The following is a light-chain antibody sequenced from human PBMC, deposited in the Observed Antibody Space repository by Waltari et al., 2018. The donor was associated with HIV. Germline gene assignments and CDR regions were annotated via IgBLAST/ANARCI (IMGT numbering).Light chain of an antibody. J-gene: IGKJ4*01. V-gene: IGKV1-39*01. CDR1: HTIGFY. CDR2: ADS. CDR3: QQSYSTPPT. Sequence: DIHLTQSPSSLSASVGDSVTITSRASHTIGFYLHWYQQKPGPDLNLLIYADSRFQGGGSSRGRGSGSETEFTLTISSLQPEEFATYNCQQSYSTPPTFGGGTKVEIK.